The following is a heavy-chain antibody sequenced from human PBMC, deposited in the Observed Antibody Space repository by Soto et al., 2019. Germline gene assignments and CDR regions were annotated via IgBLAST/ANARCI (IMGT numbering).Heavy chain of an antibody. CDR3: ARGSPVVFYAFDI. CDR2: ISSSSSYI. J-gene: IGHJ3*02. CDR1: GFTFSSYS. Sequence: GGSLRLSCAASGFTFSSYSMNWVRQAPGKGLEWVSSISSSSSYIYYADSVKGRFTISRDNAKNSLYLQMNSLRAEDTAVYYCARGSPVVFYAFDIWGQGTMVTVSS. D-gene: IGHD2-21*01. V-gene: IGHV3-21*01.